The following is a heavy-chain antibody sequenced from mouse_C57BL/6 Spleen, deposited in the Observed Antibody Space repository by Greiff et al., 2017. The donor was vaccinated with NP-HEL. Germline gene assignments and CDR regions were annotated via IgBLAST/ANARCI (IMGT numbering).Heavy chain of an antibody. V-gene: IGHV1-39*01. CDR3: ARREGSGGYFDY. CDR1: GYSFTDYN. D-gene: IGHD3-2*02. Sequence: VQLKQSGPELVKPGASVKISCKASGYSFTDYNMNWVKQSNGKSLEWIGVTNPKYGTTSYNTKFKGKATLTVDQSSSTAYMQLNSLTSEDSAVYYCARREGSGGYFDYWGQGTTLTVSS. J-gene: IGHJ2*01. CDR2: TNPKYGTT.